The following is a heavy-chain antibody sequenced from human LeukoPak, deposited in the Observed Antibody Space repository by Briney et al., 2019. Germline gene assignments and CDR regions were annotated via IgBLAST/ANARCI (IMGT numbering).Heavy chain of an antibody. Sequence: GGSLRLSCVASGFAFSSYAMSWVRQAPGKGLEWVSAISASAAAKVDAGSVRGRFTISRDNSKNTLYLEMNGLRADDTAVYYCAKSRTTVTSSFDCWGQGTLVTVSS. CDR3: AKSRTTVTSSFDC. V-gene: IGHV3-23*01. CDR1: GFAFSSYA. CDR2: ISASAAAK. J-gene: IGHJ4*02. D-gene: IGHD4-17*01.